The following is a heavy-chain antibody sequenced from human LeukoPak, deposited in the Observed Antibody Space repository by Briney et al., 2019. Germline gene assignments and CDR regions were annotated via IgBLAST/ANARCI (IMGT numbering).Heavy chain of an antibody. J-gene: IGHJ4*02. Sequence: GGSPRLSCAASGFTFSGYAMSWVRQAPGKGLEWVSAISGSGGSTYYADSVKGRFTISRDNSKNTLYLQMNSLRAEDTAVYYCEKDWLERRGSNYFDYWGQGTLVTVSS. CDR1: GFTFSGYA. CDR3: EKDWLERRGSNYFDY. CDR2: ISGSGGST. V-gene: IGHV3-23*01. D-gene: IGHD1-1*01.